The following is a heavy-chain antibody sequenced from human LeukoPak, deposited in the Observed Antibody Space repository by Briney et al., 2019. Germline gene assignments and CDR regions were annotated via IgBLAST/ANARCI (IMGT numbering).Heavy chain of an antibody. CDR2: INHSGST. CDR3: ARSLRRYCSSTSCYPYYYYYMDV. D-gene: IGHD2-2*01. J-gene: IGHJ6*03. CDR1: GGSISGYY. Sequence: PSETLSLTCSVSGGSISGYYWSWIRQPPGKGLEWIGEINHSGSTNYNPSLKSRVTISVDTSKNQFSLKLSSVTAADTAVYYCARSLRRYCSSTSCYPYYYYYMDVWGKGTTVTVSS. V-gene: IGHV4-34*01.